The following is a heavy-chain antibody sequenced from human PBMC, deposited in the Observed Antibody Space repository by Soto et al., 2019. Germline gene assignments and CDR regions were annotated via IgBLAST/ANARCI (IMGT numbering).Heavy chain of an antibody. V-gene: IGHV6-1*01. J-gene: IGHJ6*02. CDR3: ARGLNCSSTSCFYYYYGMDV. D-gene: IGHD2-2*01. Sequence: PSQTLSLTCAISGDSVSSNSAAWNWIRQSPSRGLEWLGGTYYRSKWYNDYAVSVKSRITINPDTSKNQFSLQLNSVTPEDTAVYYCARGLNCSSTSCFYYYYGMDVWGPGTPVTVYS. CDR2: TYYRSKWYN. CDR1: GDSVSSNSAA.